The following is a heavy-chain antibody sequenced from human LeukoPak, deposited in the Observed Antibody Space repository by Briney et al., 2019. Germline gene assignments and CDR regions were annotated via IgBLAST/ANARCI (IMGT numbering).Heavy chain of an antibody. J-gene: IGHJ5*02. Sequence: PSETLSLTCAVYGGPFSGYYWSWIRQPPGKGLEWIGEINHSGSTNYNPSLKSRVTISVDTSKNQFSLKLSSVTAADTAVYYCARGVQKWFVVVPAARMGWFDPWGQGTLVTVSS. D-gene: IGHD2-2*01. CDR1: GGPFSGYY. CDR2: INHSGST. V-gene: IGHV4-34*01. CDR3: ARGVQKWFVVVPAARMGWFDP.